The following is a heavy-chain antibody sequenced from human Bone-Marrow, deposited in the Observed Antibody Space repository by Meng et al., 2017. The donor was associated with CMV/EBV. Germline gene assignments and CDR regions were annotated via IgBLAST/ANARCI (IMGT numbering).Heavy chain of an antibody. CDR1: GFTFSSYW. J-gene: IGHJ6*02. CDR2: IKQDGSEK. CDR3: ARGDYYDSSGYYYVYYGMDV. D-gene: IGHD3-22*01. Sequence: GESLKISCAASGFTFSSYWMSWVRQAPGKGLEWVANIKQDGSEKYYVDSVKGRFTISRDNAKNSLYLQMNSLRAEDTAVYYCARGDYYDSSGYYYVYYGMDVWGQGTTVTVSS. V-gene: IGHV3-7*04.